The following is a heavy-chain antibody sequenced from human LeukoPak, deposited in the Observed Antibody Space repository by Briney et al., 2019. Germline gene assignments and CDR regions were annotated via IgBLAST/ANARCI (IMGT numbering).Heavy chain of an antibody. CDR1: GGSISSYY. CDR3: ARVQNTYYYYAMDV. V-gene: IGHV4-59*01. Sequence: PSETLSLTCTVSGGSISSYYWSWIRQPPGKGLEWIGYIYYSGSTNYNPSLKSRVTISVDTSKNQFSLKLSSVTAADTAVYYCARVQNTYYYYAMDVSGPGTTVTVSS. CDR2: IYYSGST. J-gene: IGHJ6*02.